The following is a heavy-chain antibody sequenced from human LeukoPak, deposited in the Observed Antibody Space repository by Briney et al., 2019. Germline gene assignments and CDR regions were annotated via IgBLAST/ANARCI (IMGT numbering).Heavy chain of an antibody. J-gene: IGHJ4*02. CDR2: ISYDGSNK. CDR1: GFTFSSYG. Sequence: GGSLRLSCAASGFTFSSYGMHWVRQAPGKGLEWVAAISYDGSNKYYADSVKGRSTISRDNSKNTLYLQMNSLRAEDTAVYYCARSGSHDYWGQGTLVTVSS. CDR3: ARSGSHDY. V-gene: IGHV3-30*03. D-gene: IGHD1-26*01.